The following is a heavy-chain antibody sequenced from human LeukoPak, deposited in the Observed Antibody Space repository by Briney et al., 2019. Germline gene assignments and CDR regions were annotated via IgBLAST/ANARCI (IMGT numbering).Heavy chain of an antibody. V-gene: IGHV1-24*01. CDR1: GYTLTELS. CDR2: FDPEDGET. Sequence: ASVKVSCKVSGYTLTELSMHWVRQAPGKGLEWMGGFDPEDGETIYAQKFQGRVTMTEDTSTDTANMELSSLRSEDTAVYYCATGGGSTFGNFHRYYYYGMDVWGQGTTVTVSS. CDR3: ATGGGSTFGNFHRYYYYGMDV. D-gene: IGHD2-2*01. J-gene: IGHJ6*02.